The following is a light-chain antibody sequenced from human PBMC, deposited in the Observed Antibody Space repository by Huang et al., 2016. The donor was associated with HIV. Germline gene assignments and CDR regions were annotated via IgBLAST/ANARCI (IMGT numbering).Light chain of an antibody. Sequence: EVVMTQSPATLSVSPGERATLSCRASQSISSNLAWDQQKSGKAPRLLIYDASTRATGIPARFSGSGSGTEFTLSISSLQTEDFAVYYCQQYSNWPPWTFGQGTKVEIK. CDR2: DAS. CDR3: QQYSNWPPWT. V-gene: IGKV3-15*01. J-gene: IGKJ1*01. CDR1: QSISSN.